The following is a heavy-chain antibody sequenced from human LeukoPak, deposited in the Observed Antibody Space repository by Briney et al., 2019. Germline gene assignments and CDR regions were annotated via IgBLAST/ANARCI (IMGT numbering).Heavy chain of an antibody. CDR2: IYYSGST. D-gene: IGHD4-17*01. CDR1: GGSISSDQ. J-gene: IGHJ4*02. CDR3: ARVRTVTHYFDY. Sequence: SETLSLTCTVSGGSISSDQWSWIRQPPGKGLEWIGNIYYSGSTNCNPSLKSRVTISVDTSKNQFSLKLSSVTAADTAVYYCARVRTVTHYFDYWGQGTLVTVSS. V-gene: IGHV4-59*01.